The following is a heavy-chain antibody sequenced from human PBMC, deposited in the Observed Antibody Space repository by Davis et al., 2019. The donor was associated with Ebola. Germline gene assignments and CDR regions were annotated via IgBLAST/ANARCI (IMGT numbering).Heavy chain of an antibody. D-gene: IGHD3-10*01. Sequence: SETLSLTCTVSGGSISGDYWSWIRQPPGKGLEWIGEINHSGSTNYNPSLKSRVTISVDTSKNQFSLKLSSVTAADTAVYYCASGGGVDYWGQGTLVTVSS. CDR3: ASGGGVDY. J-gene: IGHJ4*02. CDR2: INHSGST. CDR1: GGSISGDY. V-gene: IGHV4-34*01.